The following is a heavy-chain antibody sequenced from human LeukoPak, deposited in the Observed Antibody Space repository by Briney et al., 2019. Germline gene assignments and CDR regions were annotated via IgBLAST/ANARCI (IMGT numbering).Heavy chain of an antibody. Sequence: GASVKVSCKASGYTFTGYYMHWVRQAPGQGLEWMGWINPNSGGTNYAQKFQGRVTMTRDTSISTAYMELSRLRSDDTAVYYCAREGWFGESDCRAFDIWGQGTMVTVPS. D-gene: IGHD3-10*01. J-gene: IGHJ3*02. CDR2: INPNSGGT. V-gene: IGHV1-2*02. CDR1: GYTFTGYY. CDR3: AREGWFGESDCRAFDI.